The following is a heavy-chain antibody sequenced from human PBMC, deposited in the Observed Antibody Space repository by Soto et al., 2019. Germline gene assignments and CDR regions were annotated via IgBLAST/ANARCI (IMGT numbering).Heavy chain of an antibody. J-gene: IGHJ3*02. Sequence: SPPQLGNDKQTVTLTFTFSWFSLNYRGVCVGWIRQPPRKALGWLAVFYWNDDRRFSPSLKNRLTITKDTSKKQVVLTMTNMDPVDTGTYYCAHRHYYYRSGTPTFDRWVQETMVTFSS. CDR1: WFSLNYRGVC. V-gene: IGHV2-5*01. CDR2: FYWNDDR. D-gene: IGHD3-10*01. CDR3: AHRHYYYRSGTPTFDR.